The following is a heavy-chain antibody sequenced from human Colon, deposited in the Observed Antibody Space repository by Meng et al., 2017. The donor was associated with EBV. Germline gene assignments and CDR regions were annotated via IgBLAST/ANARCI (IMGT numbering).Heavy chain of an antibody. J-gene: IGHJ4*02. CDR3: TTDEGGSRF. CDR2: IRSQIDGRTT. CDR1: GFTFTNAW. V-gene: IGHV3-15*01. Sequence: VQLVESGGGLVKPGESLRLSCTASGFTFTNAWMNWVRPAPGKGLEWVGRIRSQIDGRTTDYTAPVKGRFTISRDDSKTTLYLQMNRLKIEDSAVYYCTTDEGGSRFWGQGTLVTVSS. D-gene: IGHD1-26*01.